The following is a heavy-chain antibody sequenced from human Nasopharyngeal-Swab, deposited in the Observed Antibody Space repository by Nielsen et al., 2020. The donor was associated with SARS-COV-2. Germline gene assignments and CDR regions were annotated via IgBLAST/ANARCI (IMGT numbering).Heavy chain of an antibody. D-gene: IGHD6-19*01. J-gene: IGHJ4*02. V-gene: IGHV1-69*13. Sequence: SVKVSCKASGGTFSSYAISWVRQAPGQGLEWRGGIIPIFGTANYAQKFQGRVTITADESTSTAYMELSSLRSEDTAVYYCARAVAGTGAFDYWGQGTLVTVSS. CDR2: IIPIFGTA. CDR1: GGTFSSYA. CDR3: ARAVAGTGAFDY.